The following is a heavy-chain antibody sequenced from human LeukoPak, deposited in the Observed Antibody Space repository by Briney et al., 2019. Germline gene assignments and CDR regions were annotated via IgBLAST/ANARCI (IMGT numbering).Heavy chain of an antibody. J-gene: IGHJ4*02. Sequence: GGSLRLSCAASGFTFSTYWMHWVRQAPGKGLVWVSGIRGDESKTPYADSVKGRFTISRDNAKNTLYLQMNSLRAEDTAVYYCARDTASAFDYWGQGTLVTVSS. CDR2: IRGDESKT. D-gene: IGHD2-21*02. CDR3: ARDTASAFDY. V-gene: IGHV3-74*01. CDR1: GFTFSTYW.